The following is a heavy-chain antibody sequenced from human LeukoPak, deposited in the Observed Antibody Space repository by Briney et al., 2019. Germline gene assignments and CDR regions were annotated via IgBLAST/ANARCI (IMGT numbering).Heavy chain of an antibody. Sequence: GSLRLSGAASGFTLSSYAMSWVRQAPGKGLEWVSAISDTGNTYHADSVKGRFTISRDSSKNTLFLQMNRLRPEDAAVYYCAKDYFDSSGYQVLSAFDLWGQGTKVSVSS. CDR2: ISDTGNT. CDR3: AKDYFDSSGYQVLSAFDL. D-gene: IGHD3-22*01. V-gene: IGHV3-23*01. CDR1: GFTLSSYA. J-gene: IGHJ3*01.